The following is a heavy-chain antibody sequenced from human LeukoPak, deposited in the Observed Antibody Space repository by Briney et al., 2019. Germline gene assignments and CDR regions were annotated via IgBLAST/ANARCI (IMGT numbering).Heavy chain of an antibody. J-gene: IGHJ3*02. CDR3: AREGYYDSSGYYTGAFDI. D-gene: IGHD3-22*01. V-gene: IGHV1-69*04. CDR2: IIPILGIA. CDR1: GGTFSSYA. Sequence: ASVKVSCKASGGTFSSYAISWVRQAPGQGLEWMGRIIPILGIANYAQKFQGRVTITADKSTSTAYMELSSLRSEDTAVYYCAREGYYDSSGYYTGAFDIWGQGTMVTVSS.